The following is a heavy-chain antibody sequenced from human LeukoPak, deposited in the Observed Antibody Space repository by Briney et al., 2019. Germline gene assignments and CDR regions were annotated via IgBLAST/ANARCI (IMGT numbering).Heavy chain of an antibody. V-gene: IGHV4-34*01. D-gene: IGHD6-19*01. CDR3: VKAAVAVDY. Sequence: SETLSLTCAVYGGSFSGYYWSWIRQPLGKGLEWIGEINHSGSTNYNPSLKSRVTISVDKSKNQFSLKLTSVTAADTAVYYCVKAAVAVDYWGQGTLVTVSS. CDR1: GGSFSGYY. CDR2: INHSGST. J-gene: IGHJ4*02.